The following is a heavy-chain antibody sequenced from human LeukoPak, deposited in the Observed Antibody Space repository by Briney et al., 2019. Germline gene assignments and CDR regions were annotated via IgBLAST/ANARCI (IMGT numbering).Heavy chain of an antibody. CDR2: ITSGADNT. CDR1: GFTFSNYG. Sequence: GGCLRLSCVASGFTFSNYGMTWVRQAPGKGLEWVSVITSGADNTFYADSVKGRFTISRDNSKNTFYLQMNSLRDEDTALYYCAKAGGGSGYNPLGYWGQGTLVTVSS. J-gene: IGHJ4*02. V-gene: IGHV3-23*01. CDR3: AKAGGGSGYNPLGY. D-gene: IGHD5-24*01.